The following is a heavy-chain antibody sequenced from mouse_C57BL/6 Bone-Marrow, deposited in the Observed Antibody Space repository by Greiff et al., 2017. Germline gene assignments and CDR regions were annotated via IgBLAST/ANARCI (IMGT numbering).Heavy chain of an antibody. Sequence: QVQLQQPGAELVKPGASVKLSCKASGYTFTSYWMQWVKQRPGQGLEWIGEIDPSDSYTNYNQKFKGKATLTVDTSSSTAYMQLSSLTSEDSAVYYCASLYYYGSSPWYFDVWGTGTTVTVSS. J-gene: IGHJ1*03. V-gene: IGHV1-50*01. CDR3: ASLYYYGSSPWYFDV. D-gene: IGHD1-1*01. CDR2: IDPSDSYT. CDR1: GYTFTSYW.